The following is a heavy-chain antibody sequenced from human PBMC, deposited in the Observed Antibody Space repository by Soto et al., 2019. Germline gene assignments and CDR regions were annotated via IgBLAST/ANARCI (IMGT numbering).Heavy chain of an antibody. Sequence: GGSVRLSCGASGFTFSSYAMHWVRQAPGKGLEWVAVISYDGSNKYYADSVKGRFTISRDNSKNTLYLQMNSLRAEDTAVYYCARGIAEAGYSYIHGVYWGQGTLVTVSS. CDR1: GFTFSSYA. J-gene: IGHJ4*02. D-gene: IGHD6-13*01. CDR2: ISYDGSNK. CDR3: ARGIAEAGYSYIHGVY. V-gene: IGHV3-30-3*01.